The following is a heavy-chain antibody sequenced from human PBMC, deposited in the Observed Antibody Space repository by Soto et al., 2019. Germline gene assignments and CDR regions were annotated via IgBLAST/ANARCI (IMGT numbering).Heavy chain of an antibody. Sequence: PGGSLRLSCAASGFTFSSYWMHWVRQAPGKGLVWVSRINSDGSSTSYADSVKGRFTISRDNAKNTLYLQMNSLRAEDTAVYYCARVEKYYTLRSVYYVFDYWGQGTVVTVSS. V-gene: IGHV3-74*01. CDR2: INSDGSST. D-gene: IGHD3-3*01. CDR3: ARVEKYYTLRSVYYVFDY. J-gene: IGHJ4*02. CDR1: GFTFSSYW.